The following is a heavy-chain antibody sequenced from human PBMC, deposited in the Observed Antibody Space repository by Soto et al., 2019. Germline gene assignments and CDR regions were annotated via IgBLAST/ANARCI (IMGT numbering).Heavy chain of an antibody. V-gene: IGHV4-31*03. J-gene: IGHJ5*02. D-gene: IGHD2-2*01. CDR1: GGSISSGGYY. Sequence: PSETLSLTCTVSGGSISSGGYYWSWIRQHPGKGLEWIGYIYYSGSTYYNPSLKSRVTISVDTSKNQFSLKLSSVTAADTAVYYCARGTNIASTNRWGQGTLVTVSS. CDR3: ARGTNIASTNR. CDR2: IYYSGST.